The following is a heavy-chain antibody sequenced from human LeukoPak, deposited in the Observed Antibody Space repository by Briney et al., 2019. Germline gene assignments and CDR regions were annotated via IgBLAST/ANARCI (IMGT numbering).Heavy chain of an antibody. CDR3: TKDAGYASDY. Sequence: GGSLTLYCSASRFTFSYIQRQWHRQAPGKGLEWVALIYSDSSRTTYADSVKGRFTISRDNAKNTVYLQMSSLRVEATAVYFCTKDAGYASDYCGEGILVPVSS. CDR2: IYSDSSRT. J-gene: IGHJ4*02. V-gene: IGHV3-74*01. CDR1: RFTFSYIQ. D-gene: IGHD2-15*01.